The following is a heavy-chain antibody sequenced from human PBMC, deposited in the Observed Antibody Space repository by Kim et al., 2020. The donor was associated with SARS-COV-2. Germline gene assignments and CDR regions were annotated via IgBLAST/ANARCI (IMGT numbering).Heavy chain of an antibody. CDR2: ISYDGSNK. CDR1: GFTFSSYG. CDR3: AREGLWELRSALDY. V-gene: IGHV3-33*05. J-gene: IGHJ4*02. D-gene: IGHD1-26*01. Sequence: GGSLRLSCAASGFTFSSYGMHWVRQAPGKGLEWVAVISYDGSNKYYADSVKGRFTISRDNSKNTRYLQMNSLRAEDTAGYYGAREGLWELRSALDYWGQGTLVTVSP.